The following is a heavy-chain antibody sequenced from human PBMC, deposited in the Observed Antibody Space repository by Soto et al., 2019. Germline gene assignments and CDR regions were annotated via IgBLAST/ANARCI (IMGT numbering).Heavy chain of an antibody. CDR3: ARPLAGTHYYYGMDV. J-gene: IGHJ6*02. V-gene: IGHV5-51*01. CDR1: GYSFTIYW. D-gene: IGHD6-13*01. CDR2: IYPGDSDT. Sequence: GESLKISCKGSGYSFTIYWIGWVRQMPGKGLEWMGIIYPGDSDTRYSPSFQGQVTISADESISTAYLQWSSLKASDTAMYYCARPLAGTHYYYGMDVWGQGTTVTVSS.